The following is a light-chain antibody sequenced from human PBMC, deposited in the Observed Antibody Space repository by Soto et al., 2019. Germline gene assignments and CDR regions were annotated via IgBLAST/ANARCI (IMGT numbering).Light chain of an antibody. CDR3: QQSYKTPRT. CDR1: QSVSSH. J-gene: IGKJ1*01. V-gene: IGKV1-39*01. Sequence: DIQMTQSPSSLSASVGDRVTITCRASQSVSSHLNWFQQKPGKAPKLLIYDASSLQSGVPSRFGGSGSGTDFTLTISSLQPEDFATYYCQQSYKTPRTFGQGTKVDIK. CDR2: DAS.